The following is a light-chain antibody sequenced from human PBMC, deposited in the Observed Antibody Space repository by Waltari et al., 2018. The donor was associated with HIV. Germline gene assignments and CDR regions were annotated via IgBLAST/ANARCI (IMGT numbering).Light chain of an antibody. CDR2: AAS. CDR3: QQYDSSPLT. Sequence: EIVLTQSPGTLSLSPGARATLSCRASQSVTSNYLAWYQQKPGQAPRLLIFAASSRATGIPDRISGSGAGTDFSLTISRLEPEDFAVYYCQQYDSSPLTFGGGTKVEIK. V-gene: IGKV3-20*01. CDR1: QSVTSNY. J-gene: IGKJ4*01.